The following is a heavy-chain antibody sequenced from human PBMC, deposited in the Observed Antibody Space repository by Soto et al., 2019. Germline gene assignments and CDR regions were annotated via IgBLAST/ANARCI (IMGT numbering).Heavy chain of an antibody. CDR3: ARRWGNSFDY. V-gene: IGHV4-39*01. CDR1: GGSISSYY. Sequence: QLQLQESGPGLVKPSETLSLTCTVSGGSISSYYWGWIRRPPGKGLEWIGSIYYSGSTYYNPSLKSRVTISVDTSKNQFSLKLSSVTAADTAVYYCARRWGNSFDYWVQGTLVTVSS. D-gene: IGHD7-27*01. CDR2: IYYSGST. J-gene: IGHJ4*02.